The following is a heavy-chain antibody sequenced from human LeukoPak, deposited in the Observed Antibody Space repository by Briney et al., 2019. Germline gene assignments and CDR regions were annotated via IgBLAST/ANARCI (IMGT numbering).Heavy chain of an antibody. D-gene: IGHD1-1*01. CDR2: TYYRSKWYN. V-gene: IGHV6-1*01. Sequence: PSQTLSLTCAISGDSVSSNSAAWNWIRQSPSRGLEWLGRTYYRSKWYNDYAVSVIGRITINPDTSKNQFSLQLNSVTPEDTAVYYCARFETELDPGAPGNWFDPWGQGTLVTVSS. CDR1: GDSVSSNSAA. CDR3: ARFETELDPGAPGNWFDP. J-gene: IGHJ5*02.